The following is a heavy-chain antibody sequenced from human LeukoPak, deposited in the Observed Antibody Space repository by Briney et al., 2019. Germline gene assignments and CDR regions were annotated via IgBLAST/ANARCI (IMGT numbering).Heavy chain of an antibody. V-gene: IGHV3-21*01. J-gene: IGHJ1*01. CDR2: ISGGGQNR. CDR3: ARERTRIAEH. CDR1: GFTFSSFG. D-gene: IGHD6-13*01. Sequence: GGSLRLSCATSGFTFSSFGMSWVRQAPGKGLEWVSAISGGGQNRFYADSVKGRFTISRDNAKNSLYLQMNSLRAEDTAVYYCARERTRIAEHWGQGTLVTVSS.